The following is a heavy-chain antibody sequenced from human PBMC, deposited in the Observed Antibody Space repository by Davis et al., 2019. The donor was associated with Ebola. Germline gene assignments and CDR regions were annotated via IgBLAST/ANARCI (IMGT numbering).Heavy chain of an antibody. CDR2: INHSGST. CDR1: GGSFSGYY. D-gene: IGHD4-17*01. CDR3: ARHKGYGDCADY. Sequence: SETLSLTCAVYGGSFSGYYWSWIRQPPGKGLEWIGEINHSGSTNYNPSLKSRVTISVDTSKNQFSLGLNSVTAADTAVYYCARHKGYGDCADYWGQGTLVTVSS. V-gene: IGHV4-34*01. J-gene: IGHJ4*02.